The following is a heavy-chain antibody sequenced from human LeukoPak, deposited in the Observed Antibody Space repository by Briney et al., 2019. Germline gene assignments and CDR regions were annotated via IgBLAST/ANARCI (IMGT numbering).Heavy chain of an antibody. J-gene: IGHJ4*02. D-gene: IGHD3-22*01. V-gene: IGHV3-9*01. CDR1: GFTFDDYA. CDR3: AKEGYYDSSGYDY. CDR2: ISRNSGSI. Sequence: PGGSLRLSCAASGFTFDDYAMHWVRQAPGKGLEWVSGISRNSGSIGYADSVKGRFTISRDSAKNSLYLQMNSLRAEDTALYYCAKEGYYDSSGYDYWGQGTLVTVSS.